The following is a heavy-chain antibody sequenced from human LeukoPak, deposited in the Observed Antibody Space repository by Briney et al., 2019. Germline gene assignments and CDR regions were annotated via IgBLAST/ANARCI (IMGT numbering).Heavy chain of an antibody. Sequence: SVKVSYKASGGTFSSYAISWVRQAPGQGLEWMGGIIPIFGAPNYTQKFQGRVTITADESTSTAYMELSSLRSEDTAVYYCARGTYGGNPGSDAFDIWGQGTMVTVSS. D-gene: IGHD4-23*01. CDR2: IIPIFGAP. J-gene: IGHJ3*02. CDR3: ARGTYGGNPGSDAFDI. V-gene: IGHV1-69*13. CDR1: GGTFSSYA.